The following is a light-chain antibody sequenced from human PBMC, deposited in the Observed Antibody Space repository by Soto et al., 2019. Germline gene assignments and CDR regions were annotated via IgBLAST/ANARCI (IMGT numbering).Light chain of an antibody. CDR2: DVS. Sequence: HSALTQPASVSGSPGQSITISCTGTSSDVGGYNYVSWYQQHPGKAPKLMIYDVSNRPSGVSNRFSGSKSGNTASLTISGLQAEDEADYYCSSYTSSSTLDVVFGGGTKLTVL. J-gene: IGLJ2*01. CDR1: SSDVGGYNY. V-gene: IGLV2-14*01. CDR3: SSYTSSSTLDVV.